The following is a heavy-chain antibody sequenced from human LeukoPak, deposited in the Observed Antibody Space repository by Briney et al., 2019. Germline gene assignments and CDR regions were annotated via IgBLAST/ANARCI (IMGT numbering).Heavy chain of an antibody. CDR2: INPNSGGT. CDR3: ATRYCSGGSCYDFDY. V-gene: IGHV1-2*02. J-gene: IGHJ4*02. Sequence: ASVKVSCKASGYTFTGYYMHWVRQAPGQGLEWMGWINPNSGGTNYAQKFQGRVTMTRDTSISTAYMELSRLRSDDTAVYYCATRYCSGGSCYDFDYWGQGTLVTVSS. CDR1: GYTFTGYY. D-gene: IGHD2-15*01.